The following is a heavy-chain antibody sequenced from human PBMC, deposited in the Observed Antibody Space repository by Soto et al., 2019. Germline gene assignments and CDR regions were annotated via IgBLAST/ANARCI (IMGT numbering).Heavy chain of an antibody. D-gene: IGHD3-16*02. CDR2: IGTAGDT. CDR3: ARGSMITFGGVIVIPAAFDI. CDR1: GFTFSSYD. J-gene: IGHJ3*02. Sequence: PGGSLRLSCASSGFTFSSYDMHWVRQATGKGLEWVSAIGTAGDTYYPGSVKGRFTISRENAKNSLYLQMNSLRAGDTAVYYCARGSMITFGGVIVIPAAFDIWGQGTMVTVSS. V-gene: IGHV3-13*01.